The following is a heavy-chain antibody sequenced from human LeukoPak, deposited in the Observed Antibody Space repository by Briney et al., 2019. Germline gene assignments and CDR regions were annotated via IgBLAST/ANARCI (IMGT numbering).Heavy chain of an antibody. CDR3: ASSGYYYPIYYYCGMDV. Sequence: SVKVSCKASGYTFTSYGISWVRQAPGQGLEWMGGIIPIFGTANYAQKFQGRVTITADESTSTAYMELSSLRSEDTAVYYCASSGYYYPIYYYCGMDVWGQGTTVTVSS. J-gene: IGHJ6*02. CDR2: IIPIFGTA. CDR1: GYTFTSYG. V-gene: IGHV1-69*13. D-gene: IGHD3-22*01.